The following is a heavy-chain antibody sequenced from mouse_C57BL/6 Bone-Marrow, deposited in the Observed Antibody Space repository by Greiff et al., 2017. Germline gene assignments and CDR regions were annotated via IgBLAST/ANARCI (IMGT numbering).Heavy chain of an antibody. CDR2: INPNNGGT. V-gene: IGHV1-18*01. D-gene: IGHD2-4*01. CDR1: GYTFTDYN. CDR3: ARSGYDYDWFAY. J-gene: IGHJ3*01. Sequence: VQLKQSGPELVKPGASVKIPCKASGYTFTDYNMDWVKQSHGTSLEWIGDINPNNGGTIYNQKFKGKATLTVDKSSSTAYMELRSLTSEDTAVYYCARSGYDYDWFAYWGQGTLVTVSA.